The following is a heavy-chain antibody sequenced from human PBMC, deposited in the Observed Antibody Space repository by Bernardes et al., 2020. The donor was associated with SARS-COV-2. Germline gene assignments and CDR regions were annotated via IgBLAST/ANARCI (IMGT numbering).Heavy chain of an antibody. CDR1: GDSVSSNDAA. CDR2: TYYRSQWFT. Sequence: SQTLSLTCVISGDSVSSNDAAWNWIRQSPSRGLEWLGRTYYRSQWFTDYADSLRSRITIRADTSKNQFSLQLTSLTPADTAKYYCARRRSLGSGLDYWGPGIQVTVSS. CDR3: ARRRSLGSGLDY. D-gene: IGHD3-16*01. J-gene: IGHJ4*02. V-gene: IGHV6-1*01.